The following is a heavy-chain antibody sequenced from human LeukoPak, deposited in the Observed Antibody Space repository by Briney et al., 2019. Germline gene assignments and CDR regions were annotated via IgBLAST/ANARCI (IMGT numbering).Heavy chain of an antibody. CDR1: GGTFSSYA. D-gene: IGHD2-2*01. Sequence: SVKVSCKASGGTFSSYAISWVRQAPGQGLEWMGRIIPIFGTANYAQKLQGRVTMTTDTSTSTAYMELRSLRSDDTAVYYCARDQQYCSSTSCYGTGDYWGQGTLVTVSS. CDR3: ARDQQYCSSTSCYGTGDY. V-gene: IGHV1-69*05. CDR2: IIPIFGTA. J-gene: IGHJ4*02.